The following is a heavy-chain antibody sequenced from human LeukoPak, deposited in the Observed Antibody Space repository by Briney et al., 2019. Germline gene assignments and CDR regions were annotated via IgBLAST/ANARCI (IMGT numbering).Heavy chain of an antibody. D-gene: IGHD6-19*01. CDR2: IYTSGST. CDR3: ARGPPYSSGWHWGHPFDY. CDR1: GGSISSGSYY. V-gene: IGHV4-61*02. Sequence: SQTLSLTCTVSGGSISSGSYYWSWIRQPAGKGLEWIGRIYTSGSTNYNPSLKSRVTISVDKSKNQFSLKLSSVTAADTAVYYCARGPPYSSGWHWGHPFDYWGQGTLVTVSS. J-gene: IGHJ4*02.